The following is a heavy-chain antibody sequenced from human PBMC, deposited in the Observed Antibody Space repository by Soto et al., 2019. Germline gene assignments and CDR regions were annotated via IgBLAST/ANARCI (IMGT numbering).Heavy chain of an antibody. CDR1: GGSISSGDYY. V-gene: IGHV4-30-4*01. Sequence: TLSLTCTVSGGSISSGDYYWSWIRQPPGKGLEWIGYIYYSGSTYYNPSLKSRVTISVDTSKNQFSLKLSSVTAADTAVYYCARGNFGVVNWFDPWGQGTLVTVSS. CDR2: IYYSGST. D-gene: IGHD3-3*01. CDR3: ARGNFGVVNWFDP. J-gene: IGHJ5*02.